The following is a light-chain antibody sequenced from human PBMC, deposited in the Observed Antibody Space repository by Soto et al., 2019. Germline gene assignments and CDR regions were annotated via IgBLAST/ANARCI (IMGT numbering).Light chain of an antibody. V-gene: IGKV3-20*01. Sequence: EVVLTQSPGTLSLSPGGRATLSCRANQSVSSSYLAWYQQKPGQAPRLVIYGASSRATGIPDRFSGSGSGTDFTLNISGLEPEDFAVYYCQQYGSSPWTFGQGTKVEIK. CDR1: QSVSSSY. J-gene: IGKJ1*01. CDR3: QQYGSSPWT. CDR2: GAS.